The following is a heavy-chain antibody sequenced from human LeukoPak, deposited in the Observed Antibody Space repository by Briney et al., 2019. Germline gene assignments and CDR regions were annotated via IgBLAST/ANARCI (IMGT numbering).Heavy chain of an antibody. CDR2: IIPIVETA. J-gene: IGHJ6*02. CDR1: GGTFSSYA. V-gene: IGHV1-69*13. Sequence: GASVKVSCKASGGTFSSYAITWVRQAPGQGLEWMGGIIPIVETANHAQKFQGRVTIIADESTSTAYMELSSLRSEDTAVYYCATVRGTLRSIPLMDVWGQGTTVTVSS. D-gene: IGHD4-17*01. CDR3: ATVRGTLRSIPLMDV.